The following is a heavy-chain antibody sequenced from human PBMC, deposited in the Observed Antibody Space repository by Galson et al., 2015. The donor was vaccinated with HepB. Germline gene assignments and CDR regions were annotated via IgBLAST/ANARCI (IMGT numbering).Heavy chain of an antibody. J-gene: IGHJ4*02. CDR3: APTGRNYDSSGYYYYFDY. CDR1: GYTFTDYY. Sequence: VKVSCKVSGYTFTDYYMHWVQQAPGKGLEWMGLVDPEDGETIYAEKFQGRVTITADTSTDTAYMELSSLRSEDTAVYYCAPTGRNYDSSGYYYYFDYWGQGTLVTVSS. D-gene: IGHD3-22*01. V-gene: IGHV1-69-2*01. CDR2: VDPEDGET.